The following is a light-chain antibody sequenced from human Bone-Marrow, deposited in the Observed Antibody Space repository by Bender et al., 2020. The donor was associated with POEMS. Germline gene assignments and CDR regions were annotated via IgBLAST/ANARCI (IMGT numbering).Light chain of an antibody. CDR3: SAWDGILNGWV. Sequence: QSVLTQPPSASGTPGQRVTISCSGSSSNIGGNAVNWWQQLPGTAPKLLIYGNDQRPSGVPDRFSDSKYDTSASLTISELQSEDEADYFCSAWDGILNGWVFGGGTELTVL. V-gene: IGLV1-44*01. J-gene: IGLJ3*02. CDR2: GND. CDR1: SSNIGGNA.